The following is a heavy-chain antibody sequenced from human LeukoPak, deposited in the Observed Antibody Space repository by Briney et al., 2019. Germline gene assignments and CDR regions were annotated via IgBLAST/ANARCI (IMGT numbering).Heavy chain of an antibody. CDR2: IWYDGSNK. CDR1: GFTFSSYG. J-gene: IGHJ4*02. D-gene: IGHD3-10*01. V-gene: IGHV3-30*02. Sequence: PGGSLRLSCAASGFTFSSYGMHWVRQAPGKGLEWVAVIWYDGSNKYYADSVKGRFTISRDNSKNTLYLQMNSLRAEDTAVYYCNSRYYYGSGTSPDDFDYWGQGTLVTVSS. CDR3: NSRYYYGSGTSPDDFDY.